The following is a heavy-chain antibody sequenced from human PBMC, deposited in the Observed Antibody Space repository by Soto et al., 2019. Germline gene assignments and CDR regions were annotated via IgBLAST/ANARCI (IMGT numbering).Heavy chain of an antibody. V-gene: IGHV4-39*01. CDR3: ARDSTVTTLYYYYGMDV. CDR1: GGAISSSSYY. Sequence: PSETLSLTCTVSGGAISSSSYYWCWIRQPPGKGLEWIGSIYYSGSTYYNPSLKSRVTISVDTSKNQFSLKLSSVTAADTAVYYCARDSTVTTLYYYYGMDVWGQGTTVTVSS. D-gene: IGHD4-17*01. J-gene: IGHJ6*02. CDR2: IYYSGST.